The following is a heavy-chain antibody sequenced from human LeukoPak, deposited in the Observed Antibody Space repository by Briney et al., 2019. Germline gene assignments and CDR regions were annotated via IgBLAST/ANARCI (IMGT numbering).Heavy chain of an antibody. CDR2: ITGSSGST. CDR3: AKAAFYYGSSARAFDI. Sequence: GRSLRLSCAAYAFTFSSYAMSWVHQAPGKGLEWVSAITGSSGSTYYADSVEGRFTISRDNSKNTLYLQMNSLRAEDTALYYCAKAAFYYGSSARAFDIWGQGTMVTVSS. J-gene: IGHJ3*02. V-gene: IGHV3-23*01. CDR1: AFTFSSYA. D-gene: IGHD3-22*01.